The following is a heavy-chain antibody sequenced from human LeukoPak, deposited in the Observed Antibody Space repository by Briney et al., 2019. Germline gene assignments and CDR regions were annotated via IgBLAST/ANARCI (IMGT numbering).Heavy chain of an antibody. J-gene: IGHJ4*02. CDR2: IYYSGNT. CDR3: ARAGPRRDGYNVDY. CDR1: GGSISYYY. V-gene: IGHV4-59*01. Sequence: SETLSLTCTVSGGSISYYYWGWIRQPPGKGLEWIGYIYYSGNTDYNPSLKSRVTMSVDTSRNQFSLRLTSVTAADTAVYYCARAGPRRDGYNVDYWGQGTPVTVSS. D-gene: IGHD5-24*01.